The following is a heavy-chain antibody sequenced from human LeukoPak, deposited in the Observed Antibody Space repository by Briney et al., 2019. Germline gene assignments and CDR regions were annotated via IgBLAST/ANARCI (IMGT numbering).Heavy chain of an antibody. CDR1: GYTFTSYD. V-gene: IGHV1-8*01. J-gene: IGHJ6*02. D-gene: IGHD3-22*01. CDR2: MNPNRGNT. CDR3: VNYYYDSSGYYYGMDV. Sequence: ASVKVSCKASGYTFTSYDINWVRQATGQGLEWMGWMNPNRGNTGYAQKFQGRVTMTRNTSISTAYMELSSLRSEDTAVYYCVNYYYDSSGYYYGMDVWGQGTTVTVSS.